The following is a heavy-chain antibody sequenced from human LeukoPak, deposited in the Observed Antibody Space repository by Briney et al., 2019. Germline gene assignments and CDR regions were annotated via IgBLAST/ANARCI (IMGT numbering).Heavy chain of an antibody. V-gene: IGHV4-39*07. Sequence: SETLSLTCTVSSGSISTSNYYWGWVRQPPGKALEWIGNIYYSGSTNYNPSLKSRVTISVDTSKNQFSLKLSSVTAADTAVYYCAREMDTAMGYWGQGTLVTVSS. CDR2: IYYSGST. J-gene: IGHJ4*02. CDR3: AREMDTAMGY. CDR1: SGSISTSNYY. D-gene: IGHD5-18*01.